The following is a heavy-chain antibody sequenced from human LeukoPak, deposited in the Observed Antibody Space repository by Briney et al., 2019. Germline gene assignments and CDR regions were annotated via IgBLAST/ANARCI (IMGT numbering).Heavy chain of an antibody. CDR3: ARGGATVTTGDYYYMDV. Sequence: GGSLRLSCAASGFTFSSYAMSWVRQAPGKGLEWVSAISGSGGSTYYADSVKGRFTISRDNSKNTLYLQMNSLRAEDTAVYYCARGGATVTTGDYYYMDVWGKGTTVTVSS. V-gene: IGHV3-23*01. J-gene: IGHJ6*03. CDR1: GFTFSSYA. CDR2: ISGSGGST. D-gene: IGHD4-11*01.